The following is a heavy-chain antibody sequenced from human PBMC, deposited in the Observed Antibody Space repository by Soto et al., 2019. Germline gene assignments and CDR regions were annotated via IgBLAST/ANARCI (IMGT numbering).Heavy chain of an antibody. CDR2: ISGSGGST. CDR1: GFTFSSYA. D-gene: IGHD3-16*02. J-gene: IGHJ4*02. CDR3: ASGRDTYYDYIWGSYRGDY. V-gene: IGHV3-23*01. Sequence: GGSLRLSCAASGFTFSSYAMSWVRQAPGKGLEWVSAISGSGGSTYYADSVKGRFTISRDNSKNTLYLQMNSLRAEDTAVYYCASGRDTYYDYIWGSYRGDYWGQGTLVTVSS.